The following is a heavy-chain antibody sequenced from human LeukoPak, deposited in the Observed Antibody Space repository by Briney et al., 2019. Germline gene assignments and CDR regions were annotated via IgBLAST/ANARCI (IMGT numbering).Heavy chain of an antibody. CDR1: GDSVSNNSVA. J-gene: IGHJ3*02. CDR3: ARNLDI. V-gene: IGHV6-1*01. D-gene: IGHD1-14*01. CDR2: TYYRSKWYT. Sequence: SQTLSLTCAISGDSVSNNSVAWNWIRQSPSRGLEWLGRTYYRSKWYTDYAVFMKSRMIISPDTCKNQLSLQLNSVTPEDTAVYYCARNLDIWGQGTMVTVSS.